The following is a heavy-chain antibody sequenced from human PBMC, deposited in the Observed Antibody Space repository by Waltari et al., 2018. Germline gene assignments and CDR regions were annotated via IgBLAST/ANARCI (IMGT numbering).Heavy chain of an antibody. J-gene: IGHJ4*02. V-gene: IGHV3-23*01. CDR2: IRGSGGST. D-gene: IGHD3-22*01. Sequence: EVQLLESGGGLVQPGGSLRLSCAASGFTFSSYAMSWVRQAPGKGLEWVSAIRGSGGSTYYADSVKGRFTISRDNSKNTLYLQMNSLRAEDTAVYYCAKGHRSGYFGGYWGQGTLVTVSS. CDR3: AKGHRSGYFGGY. CDR1: GFTFSSYA.